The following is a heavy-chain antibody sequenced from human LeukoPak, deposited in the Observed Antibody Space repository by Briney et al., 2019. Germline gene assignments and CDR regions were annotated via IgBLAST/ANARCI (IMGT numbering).Heavy chain of an antibody. CDR3: ARGATTVVNPYYFDY. J-gene: IGHJ4*02. Sequence: SQTLSLTCAVSSGSISSSGYSWNWIRQPPGKGLEWLGYIYHSGSTYYNPSLKSRVTVSVDRSKNQFSLKLSSVTAADTAVYYCARGATTVVNPYYFDYWGQGTLVTVSS. D-gene: IGHD4-23*01. V-gene: IGHV4-30-2*01. CDR1: SGSISSSGYS. CDR2: IYHSGST.